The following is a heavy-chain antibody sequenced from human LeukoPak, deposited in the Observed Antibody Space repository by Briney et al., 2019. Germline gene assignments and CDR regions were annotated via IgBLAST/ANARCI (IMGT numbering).Heavy chain of an antibody. J-gene: IGHJ4*02. CDR1: GFTVSSNY. V-gene: IGHV3-66*01. CDR2: MYSGGST. CDR3: AREGSSSWAGFDY. Sequence: PGGSLRLSCAPSGFTVSSNYMSWDRQAPGRGLEWVSVMYSGGSTYYAVSVKGRFTISRDNSKNSLYLQMNSLRAEDTAVYYCAREGSSSWAGFDYWGQGTLVTGPS. D-gene: IGHD6-13*01.